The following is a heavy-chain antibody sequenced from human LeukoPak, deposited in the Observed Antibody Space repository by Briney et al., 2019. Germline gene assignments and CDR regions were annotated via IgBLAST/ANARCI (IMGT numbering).Heavy chain of an antibody. J-gene: IGHJ4*02. Sequence: SGGSLRLSCAASGFTFSSYNMNWVRQAPGKGLEWVSSISSSSSYIYYADSVKGRFTISRDNAKNSLYLQMNSLRAEDTAVYYCARVGWFGELSDVYFDYWGQGTLVTVSS. V-gene: IGHV3-21*01. D-gene: IGHD3-10*01. CDR1: GFTFSSYN. CDR2: ISSSSSYI. CDR3: ARVGWFGELSDVYFDY.